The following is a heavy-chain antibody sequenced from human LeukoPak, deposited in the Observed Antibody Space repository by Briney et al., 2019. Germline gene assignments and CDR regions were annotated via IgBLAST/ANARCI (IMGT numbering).Heavy chain of an antibody. V-gene: IGHV3-48*04. Sequence: GGSLRLSCAASGFTFSSYSMNWVRQAPGKGLEWVSYISSSSSTIYYADSVKGRFTISRDNAKNSLYLQMNSLRAEDTALYYCARDTYSYGSPSDYWGQGTLVTVSS. J-gene: IGHJ4*02. D-gene: IGHD5-18*01. CDR3: ARDTYSYGSPSDY. CDR1: GFTFSSYS. CDR2: ISSSSSTI.